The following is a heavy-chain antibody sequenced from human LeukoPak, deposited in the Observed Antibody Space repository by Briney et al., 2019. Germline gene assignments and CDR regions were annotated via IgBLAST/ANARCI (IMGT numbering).Heavy chain of an antibody. CDR3: ARGFDSKSTYFDY. J-gene: IGHJ4*02. Sequence: PSETLSLTCTVSGGSVSNYYWNWIRQPPGKGLECIGYIYYSGSTNYNPSLKSRVTISVDTSKNQFSLKLRSVTAADTAVYYCARGFDSKSTYFDYWGQGTLVTVSS. CDR1: GGSVSNYY. CDR2: IYYSGST. V-gene: IGHV4-59*02. D-gene: IGHD5-12*01.